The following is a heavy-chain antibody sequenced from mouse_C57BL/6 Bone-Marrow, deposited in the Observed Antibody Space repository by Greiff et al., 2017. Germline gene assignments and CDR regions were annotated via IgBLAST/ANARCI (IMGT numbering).Heavy chain of an antibody. CDR2: IHPNSGST. CDR3: ARPLYYYGRSGFAY. J-gene: IGHJ3*01. V-gene: IGHV1-64*01. D-gene: IGHD1-1*01. CDR1: GYTFTSYW. Sequence: VQLQQPGAELVKPGASVKLSCTASGYTFTSYWMHWVKQRPGQGLEWIGMIHPNSGSTNYNEKFKSKATLTVDKSSSTAYMQLSSLTSEDSAVXYCARPLYYYGRSGFAYWGQGTLVTVSA.